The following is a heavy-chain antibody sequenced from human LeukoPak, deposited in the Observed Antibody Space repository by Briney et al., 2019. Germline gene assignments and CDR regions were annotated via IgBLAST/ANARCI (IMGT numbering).Heavy chain of an antibody. V-gene: IGHV3-73*01. CDR3: FVAEVGY. D-gene: IGHD6-19*01. J-gene: IGHJ4*02. CDR2: IRSKANSYVT. CDR1: GSNFSGAA. Sequence: GGSLRLSCAASGSNFSGAAMHWARQASGKGLEWVGRIRSKANSYVTTFAASVKGRFTISRDDAKNTVDLHMNSLKAEDTAVYYCFVAEVGYWGQGTLVTVSS.